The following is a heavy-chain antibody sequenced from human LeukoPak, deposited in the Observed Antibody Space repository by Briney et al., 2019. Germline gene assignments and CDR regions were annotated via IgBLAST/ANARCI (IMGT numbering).Heavy chain of an antibody. CDR2: FDPEDGET. CDR1: GYTLTELS. Sequence: GASVKVSCKVSGYTLTELSMHWVRQAPGRGLEWMGGFDPEDGETIYAQKFQGRVTMTEDTSTDTAYMELSSLRSEDTAVYYCATMRYYDSSGYSRPSRWGADRTFDYWGQGTLVTVSS. J-gene: IGHJ4*02. CDR3: ATMRYYDSSGYSRPSRWGADRTFDY. V-gene: IGHV1-24*01. D-gene: IGHD3-22*01.